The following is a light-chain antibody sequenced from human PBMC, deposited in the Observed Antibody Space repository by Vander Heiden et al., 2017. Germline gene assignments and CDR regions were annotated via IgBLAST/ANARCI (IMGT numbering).Light chain of an antibody. CDR1: SSNIGSNP. V-gene: IGLV1-44*01. CDR2: SNN. CDR3: AAWDDSLNGWV. Sequence: QSVLTQPPSASGTPGQRVTISCPGSSSNIGSNPVNWYQQLPGTAPKLLIYSNNQRPSGVPDRFSGSKSGTSASLAISGLQSEDEADYYCAAWDDSLNGWVFGGGTKLTVL. J-gene: IGLJ3*02.